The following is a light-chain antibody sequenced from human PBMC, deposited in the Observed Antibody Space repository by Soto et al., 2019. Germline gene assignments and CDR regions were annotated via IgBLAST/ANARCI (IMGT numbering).Light chain of an antibody. CDR3: HHRSGWPPWT. J-gene: IGKJ1*01. CDR2: DVS. V-gene: IGKV3-11*01. CDR1: QSVSTY. Sequence: DIVLTQSPATLSLSPGERATLSCGASQSVSTYLAWYQQKPGQAPRLLIYDVSNRATGIPARFSGSGSGTNFTLTISGLEPEDFAVYYCHHRSGWPPWTFGQGTKVQI.